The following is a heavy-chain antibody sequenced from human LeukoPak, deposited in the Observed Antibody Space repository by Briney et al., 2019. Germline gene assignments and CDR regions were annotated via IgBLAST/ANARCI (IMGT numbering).Heavy chain of an antibody. CDR2: ICYDGSNK. CDR1: GFTFSNYG. CDR3: ARLGSKWSFDY. V-gene: IGHV3-33*01. J-gene: IGHJ4*02. D-gene: IGHD2-15*01. Sequence: GGSLRLSCAGSGFTFSNYGMNWVRQAPGKGLEWVAVICYDGSNKYYADSVKGRFTISRDNSENTVYLQMNSLRAEDTAVYYCARLGSKWSFDYWGQGTLVTVSS.